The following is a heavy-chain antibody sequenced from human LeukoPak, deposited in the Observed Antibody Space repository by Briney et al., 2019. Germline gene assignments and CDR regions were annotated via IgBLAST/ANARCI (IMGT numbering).Heavy chain of an antibody. CDR1: GYPFIGNY. V-gene: IGHV1-2*02. CDR2: INPNSGGT. J-gene: IGHJ4*02. Sequence: ASVKVSCKASGYPFIGNYIHWVRQAPGQGLEWMGWINPNSGGTQYSQKFQGRVTMTTDTSTSTAYMELRSLRSDDTAVYYCARDSLTTIFGVVETHPFDYWGQGTLVTVSS. CDR3: ARDSLTTIFGVVETHPFDY. D-gene: IGHD3-3*01.